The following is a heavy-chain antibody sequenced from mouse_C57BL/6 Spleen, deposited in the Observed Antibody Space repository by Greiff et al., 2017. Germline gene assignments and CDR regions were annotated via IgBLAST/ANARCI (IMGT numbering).Heavy chain of an antibody. CDR2: IYPGDGDT. D-gene: IGHD1-1*01. CDR3: ARQADYDGSSYNY. Sequence: QVHVKQSGAELVKPGASVKISCKASGYAFSSYWMNWVKQRPGKGLEWIGQIYPGDGDTTYNGKFKGKATLTADKSSSAAYMQLSSQTSEDSAVYYGARQADYDGSSYNYWGQGTTLTVSS. J-gene: IGHJ2*01. CDR1: GYAFSSYW. V-gene: IGHV1-80*01.